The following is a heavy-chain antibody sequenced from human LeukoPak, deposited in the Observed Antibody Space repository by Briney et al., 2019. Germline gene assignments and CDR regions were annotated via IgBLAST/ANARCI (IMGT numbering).Heavy chain of an antibody. CDR3: AKDFQFLWFGES. Sequence: PGGSLRLSCAASGFTFSSYAMSWVRQAPGKGLEWVSAISGSGSTTYYADSVKGRFTISRDNSKNTLYLQMNSLRAEDTAIYYCAKDFQFLWFGESWGQGTLVTVSS. J-gene: IGHJ5*02. V-gene: IGHV3-23*01. CDR2: ISGSGSTT. D-gene: IGHD3-10*01. CDR1: GFTFSSYA.